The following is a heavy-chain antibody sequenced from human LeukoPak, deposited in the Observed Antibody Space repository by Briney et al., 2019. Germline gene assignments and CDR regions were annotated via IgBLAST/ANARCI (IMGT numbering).Heavy chain of an antibody. CDR2: ISSSSSYT. J-gene: IGHJ4*02. Sequence: GGSLRLSCAASGFTFSDYYMSWIRQAPGKGLEWVSYISSSSSYTNYVDSVKGRFTISRDNAKNSLYLQMNSLRVEDTAVYFCARDPAAGIDYWGQGTLVTVSS. V-gene: IGHV3-11*06. CDR3: ARDPAAGIDY. D-gene: IGHD6-13*01. CDR1: GFTFSDYY.